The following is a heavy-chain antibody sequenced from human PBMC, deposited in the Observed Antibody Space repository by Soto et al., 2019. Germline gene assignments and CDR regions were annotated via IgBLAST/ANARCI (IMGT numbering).Heavy chain of an antibody. D-gene: IGHD2-8*01. CDR2: INHSESS. CDR3: ARRVFP. V-gene: IGHV4-34*01. Sequence: SETLSLTCAVSGGSYSGYLLTWIRQSPGKGLQWIGQINHSESSIYNPSLKNRDTISTMSNNNFSLELSSVTAADTAVYYCARRVFPWGRGTLVNVSS. CDR1: GGSYSGYL. J-gene: IGHJ5*02.